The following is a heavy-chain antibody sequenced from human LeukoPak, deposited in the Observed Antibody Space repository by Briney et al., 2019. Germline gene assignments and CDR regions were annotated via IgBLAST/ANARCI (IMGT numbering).Heavy chain of an antibody. Sequence: GGSLRRSCVASGFTCSGYSMNWVRQTPGKGLEWISYIDTTSGTIYHADSVKGRFSTSRDNAKNSVYLRMNSLRADDTAMYYRVRGGLDHWGQGALVTVSS. J-gene: IGHJ4*02. CDR3: VRGGLDH. D-gene: IGHD2-15*01. V-gene: IGHV3-48*04. CDR1: GFTCSGYS. CDR2: IDTTSGTI.